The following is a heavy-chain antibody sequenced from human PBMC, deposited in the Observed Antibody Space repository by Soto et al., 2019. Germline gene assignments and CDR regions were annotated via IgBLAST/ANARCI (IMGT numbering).Heavy chain of an antibody. J-gene: IGHJ4*02. V-gene: IGHV3-30-3*01. D-gene: IGHD3-16*01. CDR1: GFTVSIYA. CDR2: ISYDGSNK. CDR3: ARGKESIWGHLVH. Sequence: QVQLVESGGGVVQPGRSLRLSCAASGFTVSIYALHWVRQAPGKGLEWVAVISYDGSNKYLADSVRGRFTISRDNSTNTLYLQMNHLRAEDTAIYYCARGKESIWGHLVHRGQGTLVTVSS.